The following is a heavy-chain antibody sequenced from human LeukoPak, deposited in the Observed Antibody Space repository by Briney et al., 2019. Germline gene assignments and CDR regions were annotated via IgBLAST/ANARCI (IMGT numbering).Heavy chain of an antibody. Sequence: PSETLSLTCTVSGGSISSYYWSWIRPPPGKGLESIGYVYYSGSTSYNPSLKSRVTISIDTSKSQFSLKLKSLTAADTAVYYCARAAYSSGFYFFDSWGQGTLVTVSS. CDR2: VYYSGST. CDR3: ARAAYSSGFYFFDS. CDR1: GGSISSYY. J-gene: IGHJ4*02. V-gene: IGHV4-59*01. D-gene: IGHD3-22*01.